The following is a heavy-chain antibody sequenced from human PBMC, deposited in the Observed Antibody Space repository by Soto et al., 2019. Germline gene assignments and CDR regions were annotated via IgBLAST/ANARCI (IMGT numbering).Heavy chain of an antibody. CDR2: LYYNTNT. V-gene: IGHV4-59*01. Sequence: SETQPLTCAVYGGSFVGYYWSWFRQPPGKGQEWIRYLYYNTNTNYNSSLKSRVTISVDTYKYQFSLKLSSVTAADTAVYYCARTYCTTTRCQAHGMDVWGQGTTVTVS. CDR1: GGSFVGYY. J-gene: IGHJ6*02. CDR3: ARTYCTTTRCQAHGMDV. D-gene: IGHD2-2*01.